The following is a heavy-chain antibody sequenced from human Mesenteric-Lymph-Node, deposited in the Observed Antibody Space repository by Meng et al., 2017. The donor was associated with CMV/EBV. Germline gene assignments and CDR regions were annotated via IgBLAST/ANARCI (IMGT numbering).Heavy chain of an antibody. J-gene: IGHJ5*02. CDR2: IRYSGST. CDR3: AREGSPSWGFDP. D-gene: IGHD6-6*01. Sequence: SETLSLTCTVSGGSISSYYWSWIRQPPGKGLEWIGYIRYSGSTNSNPSLKSRVTISVDTSKNQFSLKLSSMTAADTAVYYCAREGSPSWGFDPWGQGTLVTVSS. V-gene: IGHV4-59*01. CDR1: GGSISSYY.